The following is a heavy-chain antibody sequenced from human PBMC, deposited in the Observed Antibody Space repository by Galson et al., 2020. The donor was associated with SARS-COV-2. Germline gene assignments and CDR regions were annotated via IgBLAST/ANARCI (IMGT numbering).Heavy chain of an antibody. CDR1: GFNFTRNG. V-gene: IGHV3-33*01. Sequence: TGGSLRLSCAASGFNFTRNGMHWVRQAPGKGLEWVAVIWYDGSYKYYADSVKGRFTISRENSKNTLYLQMSSLKAEDTAVYYCARDSTTLASFDYWGQGTLVTVSS. J-gene: IGHJ4*02. CDR2: IWYDGSYK. CDR3: ARDSTTLASFDY. D-gene: IGHD1-1*01.